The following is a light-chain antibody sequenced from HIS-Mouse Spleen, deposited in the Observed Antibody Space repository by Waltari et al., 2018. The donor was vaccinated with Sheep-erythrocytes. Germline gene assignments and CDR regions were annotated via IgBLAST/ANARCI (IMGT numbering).Light chain of an antibody. CDR3: CSYAGSSTPWV. V-gene: IGLV2-23*01. CDR1: SSDVGSYNL. Sequence: QSALTQPASVSGSPGQSITISCPGTSSDVGSYNLFSWYQQHPGKAPKLMIYEGSKRPSGVSNRFSGSKSGNTASLTISGLQAEDEADYYCCSYAGSSTPWVFGEGTKLTVL. CDR2: EGS. J-gene: IGLJ3*02.